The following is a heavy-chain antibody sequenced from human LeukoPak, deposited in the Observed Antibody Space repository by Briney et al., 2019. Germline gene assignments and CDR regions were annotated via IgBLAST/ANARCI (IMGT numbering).Heavy chain of an antibody. CDR2: ISLAGQT. CDR1: GGSISGTNW. Sequence: SETLSLTCGVSGGSISGTNWWSWVRQPPGQGLEWIGEISLAGQTNYNPSLNGRVTMSLDKSSNQLSLHLTSVTAADTATYYCSRESGPFCPFGYWGQGTLVAVSS. J-gene: IGHJ4*02. V-gene: IGHV4/OR15-8*02. CDR3: SRESGPFCPFGY. D-gene: IGHD1-26*01.